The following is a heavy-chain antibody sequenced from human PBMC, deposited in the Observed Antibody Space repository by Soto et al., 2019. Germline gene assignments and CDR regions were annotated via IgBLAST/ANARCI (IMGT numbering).Heavy chain of an antibody. CDR2: ISSTTNYI. CDR3: ARESEDLTSNFDY. CDR1: GFTFTRYI. V-gene: IGHV3-21*01. Sequence: GGSRRRSWAASGFTFTRYIMNWVRQAPGKGLEWVSSISSTTNYIYYADSMKGRFTVSRDNAKNSVYLEMNSLSAEDTALYYCARESEDLTSNFDYWGQGTLVTVSS. J-gene: IGHJ4*02.